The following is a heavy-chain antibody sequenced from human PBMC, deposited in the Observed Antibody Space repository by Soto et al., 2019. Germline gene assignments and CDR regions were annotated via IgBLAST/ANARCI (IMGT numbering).Heavy chain of an antibody. CDR1: GFTFSSHA. V-gene: IGHV3-23*01. J-gene: IGHJ4*02. CDR2: TSANGGST. Sequence: EVQLLESGGGLVQPGGSLRLSCAASGFTFSSHAMSWVRQAPGKGLEWVSGTSANGGSTYYTDPVKGRLTISRDNAKNTLYLQMNSLRAEDTAVYYCAKAISTSRTLLDYWGQGTLVTVSS. D-gene: IGHD3-9*01. CDR3: AKAISTSRTLLDY.